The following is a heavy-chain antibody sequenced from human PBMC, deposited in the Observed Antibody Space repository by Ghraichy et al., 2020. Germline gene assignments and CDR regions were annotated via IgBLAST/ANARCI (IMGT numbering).Heavy chain of an antibody. CDR2: IKQDGSEK. J-gene: IGHJ2*01. V-gene: IGHV3-7*01. CDR3: AREIPTTVIWGGYFDL. Sequence: GESLNISCAASGFTFSSYWMSWVRQAPGKGLEWVANIKQDGSEKYYVDSVKGRFTISRDNAKNSLYLQMNSLRAEDTAVYYCAREIPTTVIWGGYFDLWGRGTLVTVSS. D-gene: IGHD4-17*01. CDR1: GFTFSSYW.